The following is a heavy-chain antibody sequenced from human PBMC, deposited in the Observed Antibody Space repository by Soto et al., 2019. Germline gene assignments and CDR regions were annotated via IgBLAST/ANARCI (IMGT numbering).Heavy chain of an antibody. D-gene: IGHD3-10*01. V-gene: IGHV3-23*01. CDR1: GCIFSNFA. CDR2: IRQSGDRS. CDR3: VTAVRTRIDN. Sequence: GGSLRLSCAASGCIFSNFAMYWVRRAPGKGLEWVSSIRQSGDRSSYADSAKGRFTISRDNSKNTLYLQMNGLRVDDTAVYYCVTAVRTRIDNWGPGTLVTVSS. J-gene: IGHJ4*02.